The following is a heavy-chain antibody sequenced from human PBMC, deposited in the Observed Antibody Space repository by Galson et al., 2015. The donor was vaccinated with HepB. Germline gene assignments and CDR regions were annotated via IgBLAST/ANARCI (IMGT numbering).Heavy chain of an antibody. D-gene: IGHD3-10*01. V-gene: IGHV3-7*01. CDR1: GFSFSSYW. Sequence: SLRLSCAASGFSFSSYWMSWVRQAPGEGLEWVANINLDGSAKSYVDSVKGRFIISRDNARKSVYLQMHSLRAEDTAVYYCTRRGPETGFYYYYMDVWGKGTTVTVSS. CDR2: INLDGSAK. CDR3: TRRGPETGFYYYYMDV. J-gene: IGHJ6*03.